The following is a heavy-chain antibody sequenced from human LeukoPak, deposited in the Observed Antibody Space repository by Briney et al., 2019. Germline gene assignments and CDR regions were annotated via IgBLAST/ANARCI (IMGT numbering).Heavy chain of an antibody. CDR2: INPNSGGT. V-gene: IGHV1-2*02. CDR1: GYTFTGYY. CDR3: ARELREGDTIFGVGYYYYYYMDV. D-gene: IGHD3-3*01. J-gene: IGHJ6*03. Sequence: ASVKVSCKASGYTFTGYYMHWVRQAPGQGLEWMGWINPNSGGTNYAQKFQGRVTMTRDTSISTAYMELSRLRSDDTAVYYCARELREGDTIFGVGYYYYYYMDVWGKGTTVTVSS.